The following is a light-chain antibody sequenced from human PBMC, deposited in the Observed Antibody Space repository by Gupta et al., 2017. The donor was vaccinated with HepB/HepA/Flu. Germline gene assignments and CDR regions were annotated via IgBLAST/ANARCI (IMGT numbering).Light chain of an antibody. J-gene: IGKJ5*01. V-gene: IGKV3-20*01. Sequence: EIVLTQSPGTLSLSPGERATLSCRASQSVSGKFLAWYQQKPGQAPRLLIHGASTRATGIPDRFSGSGSGADFTLTISRLDPEDFGVYYCQQYCSSPIAFGQGTRVEIK. CDR1: QSVSGKF. CDR2: GAS. CDR3: QQYCSSPIA.